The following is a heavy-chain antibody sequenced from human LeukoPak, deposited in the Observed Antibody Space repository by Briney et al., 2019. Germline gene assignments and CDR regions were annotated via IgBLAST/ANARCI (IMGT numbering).Heavy chain of an antibody. Sequence: GASVKVSCKASGYTFTSYGISWLRQAPGQRLEWMGWISAYNGNTNYAQKLQGRVTMTTDTSTSTAYMELRSLRSDDTAVYYCARALYYYDSSGYSFDYWGQGTLVTVSS. D-gene: IGHD3-22*01. J-gene: IGHJ4*02. CDR1: GYTFTSYG. V-gene: IGHV1-18*01. CDR2: ISAYNGNT. CDR3: ARALYYYDSSGYSFDY.